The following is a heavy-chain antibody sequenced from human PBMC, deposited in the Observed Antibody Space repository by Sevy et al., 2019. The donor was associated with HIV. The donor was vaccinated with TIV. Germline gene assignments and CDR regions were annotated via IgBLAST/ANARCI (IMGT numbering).Heavy chain of an antibody. CDR3: ARTPKWMAFQYFDY. CDR2: ISPYNGNT. Sequence: ASVKVSCKTSGYTFTNYGITWVRQAPGQGLEWMGWISPYNGNTNYAQKLQGRVTMTTDTSTNTAYMEVRTLKSDDTAVYYCARTPKWMAFQYFDYWGQGTLVTVSS. J-gene: IGHJ4*02. D-gene: IGHD6-19*01. CDR1: GYTFTNYG. V-gene: IGHV1-18*01.